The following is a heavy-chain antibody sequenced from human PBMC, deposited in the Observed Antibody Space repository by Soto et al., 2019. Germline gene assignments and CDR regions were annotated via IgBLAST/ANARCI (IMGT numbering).Heavy chain of an antibody. CDR3: AREDINCGGDCFSL. V-gene: IGHV3-48*03. CDR1: GFTFSSYE. D-gene: IGHD2-21*02. Sequence: EVQLVESGGDLVQPGGSLRLSCAASGFTFSSYEMNWVRQAPGRGLEWISYISTSGNSIYYADSVRGRFTVSRDSAKNSLYLQMNSLRAEDTAVYYCAREDINCGGDCFSLWGQGTLVTDSS. CDR2: ISTSGNSI. J-gene: IGHJ4*02.